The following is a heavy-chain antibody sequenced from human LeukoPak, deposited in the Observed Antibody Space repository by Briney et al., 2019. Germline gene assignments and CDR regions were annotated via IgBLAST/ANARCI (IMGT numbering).Heavy chain of an antibody. Sequence: GASVKVSCKASGGTFSSYAISWVRQAPGQGLEWMGGIIPIFGTANYAQKFQGRVTMTEDTSTDTAYMELSSLRSEDTAVYYCATLSYDYVWGSQNWFDPWGQGTLVTVSS. CDR2: IIPIFGTA. V-gene: IGHV1-69*06. D-gene: IGHD3-16*01. J-gene: IGHJ5*02. CDR3: ATLSYDYVWGSQNWFDP. CDR1: GGTFSSYA.